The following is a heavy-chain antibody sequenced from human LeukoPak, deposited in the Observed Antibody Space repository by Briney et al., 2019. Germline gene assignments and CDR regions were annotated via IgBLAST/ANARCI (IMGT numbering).Heavy chain of an antibody. CDR3: ARYSYGFAFDY. J-gene: IGHJ4*02. CDR1: GFTFSSYW. CDR2: INSDGSST. Sequence: GGSLRLSCAASGFTFSSYWMHWVRQAPGKGLVWVSRINSDGSSTSYADSVKGRFTISRDNAKNTLYLQMNSLRAEDTAVYYCARYSYGFAFDYWGQGTLDTVSS. V-gene: IGHV3-74*01. D-gene: IGHD5-18*01.